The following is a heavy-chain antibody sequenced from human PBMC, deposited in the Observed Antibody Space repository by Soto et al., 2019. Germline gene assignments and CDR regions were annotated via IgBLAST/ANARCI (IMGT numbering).Heavy chain of an antibody. CDR2: MNPNSGNT. J-gene: IGHJ6*03. V-gene: IGHV1-8*01. CDR1: GYTFTSYD. CDR3: ARGFEQLVRGDYPYYMDV. D-gene: IGHD6-6*01. Sequence: ASVKVSCKASGYTFTSYDINWVRQATGQGLEWMGWMNPNSGNTGYAQKFQGRVTMTRNTSISTAYMELSSLRSEDTAVYYCARGFEQLVRGDYPYYMDVWGKGTTVTVSS.